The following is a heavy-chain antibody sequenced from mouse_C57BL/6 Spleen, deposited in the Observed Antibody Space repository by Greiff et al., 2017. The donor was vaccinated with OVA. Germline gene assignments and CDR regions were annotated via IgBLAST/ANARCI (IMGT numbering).Heavy chain of an antibody. V-gene: IGHV1-15*01. D-gene: IGHD2-2*01. CDR3: TRLVTTRFYFDY. J-gene: IGHJ2*01. CDR1: GYTFTDYE. Sequence: QVQLQQSGAELVRPGASVTLSCKASGYTFTDYEMHWVKQTPVHGLEWIGAIDPETGGTAYNQKFKGKAILTADKSSSTAYMELRSLTSEDSAVYYCTRLVTTRFYFDYWGQGTTLTVSS. CDR2: IDPETGGT.